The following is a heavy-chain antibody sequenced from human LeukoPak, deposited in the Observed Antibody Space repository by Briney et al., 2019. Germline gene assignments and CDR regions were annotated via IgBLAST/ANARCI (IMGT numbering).Heavy chain of an antibody. CDR1: GGSISSYY. CDR3: ARHFDSSGSDFDY. Sequence: SETLSLTCTVSGGSISSYYWSRIRQPPGKGLEWIGYIYYSGSTNYNPSLKSRVTISVDTSKNQFSLKLSSVTAADTAVYYCARHFDSSGSDFDYWGQGTLVTVSS. CDR2: IYYSGST. J-gene: IGHJ4*02. D-gene: IGHD3-22*01. V-gene: IGHV4-59*08.